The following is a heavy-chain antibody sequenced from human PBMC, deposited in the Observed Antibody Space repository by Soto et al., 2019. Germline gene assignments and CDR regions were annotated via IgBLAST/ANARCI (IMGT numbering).Heavy chain of an antibody. CDR1: GYTFTSYG. J-gene: IGHJ6*02. CDR2: ISAYNGNT. V-gene: IGHV1-18*01. Sequence: ASVKVSCKASGYTFTSYGISWVRQAPGQGLEWMGWISAYNGNTNYAQKLQGRVTMTTDTSTSTAYMELRSLRAEDTAVYYCARESVHYYDSSGYYYYYYGMDVWGQGTTVTVSS. D-gene: IGHD3-22*01. CDR3: ARESVHYYDSSGYYYYYYGMDV.